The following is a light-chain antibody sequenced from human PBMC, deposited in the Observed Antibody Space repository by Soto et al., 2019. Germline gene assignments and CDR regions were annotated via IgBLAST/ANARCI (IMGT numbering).Light chain of an antibody. CDR3: SSYTSSITPYV. J-gene: IGLJ1*01. CDR2: GVS. Sequence: QSAVTQPASVSGSPGQSITISCTGTITDIGAYNYVSWYQQHPGKAPKLLIYGVSSRPSGVSNRFSGSKSGNAAYLTISGLQADDEAEYYCSSYTSSITPYVFGTGTKLTVL. CDR1: ITDIGAYNY. V-gene: IGLV2-14*01.